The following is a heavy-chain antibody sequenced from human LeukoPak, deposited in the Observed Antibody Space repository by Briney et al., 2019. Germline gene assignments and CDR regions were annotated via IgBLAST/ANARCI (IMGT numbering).Heavy chain of an antibody. D-gene: IGHD5-18*01. CDR3: ARGGYSYGYFDY. V-gene: IGHV4-59*01. CDR2: IYYSGST. Sequence: SETLSLTCTVSGGSISSYYWSWIRQPPGKGLEWIGYIYYSGSTNYNPSLKSRDTISVDTSKNQFSLKLSSVTAADTAVYYCARGGYSYGYFDYWAQGTLVTVSS. J-gene: IGHJ4*02. CDR1: GGSISSYY.